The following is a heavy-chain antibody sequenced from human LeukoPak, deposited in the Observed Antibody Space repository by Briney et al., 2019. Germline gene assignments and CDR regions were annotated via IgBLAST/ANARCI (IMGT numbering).Heavy chain of an antibody. Sequence: GGSLRLSCVASGFTFSSYGMHWVRQAPGKGLEWVVVISYDGSNKYYADSVKGRFTISRDNFKSTLFLQMNSLRAEDTAVYYCAKESGIRSYGAYFPHWGQGTLVTVSS. CDR2: ISYDGSNK. CDR3: AKESGIRSYGAYFPH. V-gene: IGHV3-30*18. CDR1: GFTFSSYG. D-gene: IGHD4-17*01. J-gene: IGHJ1*01.